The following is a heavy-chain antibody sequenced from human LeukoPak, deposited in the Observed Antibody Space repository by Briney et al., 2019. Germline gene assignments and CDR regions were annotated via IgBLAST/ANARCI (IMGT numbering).Heavy chain of an antibody. V-gene: IGHV3-11*01. D-gene: IGHD2-2*01. J-gene: IGHJ6*02. CDR1: GFTFSDYY. CDR2: ISSSGSTI. CDR3: ARDPGNIVVVPAAIGDYYYYGMDV. Sequence: GGSLRLSCAASGFTFSDYYMSWIRQAPGKGLEWVSYISSSGSTIYYADSVKGRFTISRDNAKNTLYLQMNSLRAEDTAVYYCARDPGNIVVVPAAIGDYYYYGMDVWGQGTTVTVSS.